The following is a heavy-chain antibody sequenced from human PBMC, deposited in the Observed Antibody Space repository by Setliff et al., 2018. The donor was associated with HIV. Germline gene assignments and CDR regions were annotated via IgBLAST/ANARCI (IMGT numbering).Heavy chain of an antibody. D-gene: IGHD6-19*01. CDR3: ARRNSGWYDAFDI. Sequence: PSETLSLTCAVYGGSFSGYCWSWIRQPPGKGLEWIGEINHSGRTKYNPSLKSRVTTSVDTSKNQFSLKLSSVTAADTAVYHCARRNSGWYDAFDIWGQGTMVTVS. J-gene: IGHJ3*02. CDR2: INHSGRT. V-gene: IGHV4-34*01. CDR1: GGSFSGYC.